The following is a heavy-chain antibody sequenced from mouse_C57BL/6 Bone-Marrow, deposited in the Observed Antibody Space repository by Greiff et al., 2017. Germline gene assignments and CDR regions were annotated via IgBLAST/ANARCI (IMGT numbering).Heavy chain of an antibody. J-gene: IGHJ3*01. D-gene: IGHD1-1*01. V-gene: IGHV2-6*01. CDR3: ASYYVSSYGGFAY. CDR1: GFSLTSYG. CDR2: IWGVGST. Sequence: VHLVESGPGLVAPSQSLSITCTVSGFSLTSYGVDWVRQSPGKGLEWLGVIWGVGSTNYNSALKPRLSISKDNSKGQVFLKMNSLQTDDTAMYXGASYYVSSYGGFAYWGQGTLVTVSA.